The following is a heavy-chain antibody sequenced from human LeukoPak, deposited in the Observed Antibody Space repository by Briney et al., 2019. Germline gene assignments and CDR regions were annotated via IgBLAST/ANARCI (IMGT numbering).Heavy chain of an antibody. V-gene: IGHV1-2*02. CDR2: INPNSGGT. J-gene: IGHJ3*02. CDR1: GYTFTGYY. D-gene: IGHD3-16*01. CDR3: ARVMNVNDAFDI. Sequence: ASVKVSCKASGYTFTGYYMHWVRQAPGQGLEWMGWINPNSGGTNYAQKFQGRVTMTRDTSISTAYMELSRLRSDDTAVYYCARVMNVNDAFDIWGQGTMVTVSS.